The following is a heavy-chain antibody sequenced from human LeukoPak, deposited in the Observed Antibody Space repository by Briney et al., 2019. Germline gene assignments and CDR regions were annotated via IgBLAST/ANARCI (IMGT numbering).Heavy chain of an antibody. CDR3: ARPTYSSGWYRAY. J-gene: IGHJ4*02. V-gene: IGHV3-30*02. D-gene: IGHD6-19*01. CDR2: IRYDGSNK. CDR1: GFTFSSYE. Sequence: QPGGSLRLSCAASGFTFSSYEMNWVRQAPGKGLEWVAFIRYDGSNKYYADSVKGRFTISRDNSKNTLYLQMNSLRAEDTAVYYCARPTYSSGWYRAYWGQGTLVTVSS.